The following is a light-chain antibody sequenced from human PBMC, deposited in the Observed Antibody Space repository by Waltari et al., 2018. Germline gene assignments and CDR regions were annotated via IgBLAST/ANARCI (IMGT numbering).Light chain of an antibody. CDR2: YDS. J-gene: IGLJ3*02. CDR1: NIGGKS. Sequence: YVLTQPPSVSVDPGKTARLTCGGDNIGGKSVNWYQQKPGQAPVLVMFYDSDRPTESPARFSGSNSGNTATLTISWVEAGDEADYHCQVWDDVTDSGVFGGGTKLTVL. CDR3: QVWDDVTDSGV. V-gene: IGLV3-21*04.